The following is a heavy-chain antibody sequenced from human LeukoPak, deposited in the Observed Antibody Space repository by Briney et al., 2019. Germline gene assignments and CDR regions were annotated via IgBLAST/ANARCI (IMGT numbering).Heavy chain of an antibody. Sequence: SVKVSCKASGGTFSSYAISWVRQAPGQGLEWMGGIIPIFGTANYAQKFQGRVTITADESTSTAYMELSSLRSEDTAVYYCARAYDFWSGYYPNWFDPWGQGTLVTVSS. V-gene: IGHV1-69*13. CDR3: ARAYDFWSGYYPNWFDP. CDR1: GGTFSSYA. D-gene: IGHD3-3*01. CDR2: IIPIFGTA. J-gene: IGHJ5*02.